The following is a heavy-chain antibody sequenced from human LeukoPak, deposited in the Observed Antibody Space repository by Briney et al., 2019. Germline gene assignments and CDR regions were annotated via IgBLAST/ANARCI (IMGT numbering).Heavy chain of an antibody. CDR2: INHSGNT. D-gene: IGHD3-22*01. Sequence: PSETLSLTCAIYGGSFSDYYGSWIRQPPGKRLEWIGEINHSGNTNYNPSLKSRVTISVDTSKNQFSLKLSSVTAADTAVYYCARDYYYDSSAYFDAFDIWGQGTMVTVSS. J-gene: IGHJ3*02. CDR1: GGSFSDYY. V-gene: IGHV4-34*01. CDR3: ARDYYYDSSAYFDAFDI.